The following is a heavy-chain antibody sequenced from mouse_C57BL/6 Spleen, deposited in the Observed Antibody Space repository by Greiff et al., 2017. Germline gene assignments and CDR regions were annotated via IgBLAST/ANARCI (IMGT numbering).Heavy chain of an antibody. CDR1: GYTFTSYW. CDR2: IDPSDSYT. D-gene: IGHD1-1*01. V-gene: IGHV1-69*01. Sequence: QVQLQQPGAELVMPGASVKLSCKASGYTFTSYWMHWVKQRPGQGLEWIGEIDPSDSYTNYNQKFKGKSTLTVDKSSSTAYMQLSSLTSEDSAVYDCARVHYYGSPDYFDYWGQGTTLTVSS. J-gene: IGHJ2*01. CDR3: ARVHYYGSPDYFDY.